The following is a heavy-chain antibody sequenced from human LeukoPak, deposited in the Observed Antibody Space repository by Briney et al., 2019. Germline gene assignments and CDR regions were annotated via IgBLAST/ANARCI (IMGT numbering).Heavy chain of an antibody. CDR3: ARFSRPGDNSGHYLDH. V-gene: IGHV4-59*01. J-gene: IGHJ4*02. CDR1: GASISSYY. D-gene: IGHD6-19*01. Sequence: SETLSLTCTVSGASISSYYWSWIRLPPGKGLEWIGFGHYTGSSNYNPSLKSRVTISVDTSKNQFSLKLSSVTAADTAVYYCARFSRPGDNSGHYLDHWGQGTLVTVSS. CDR2: GHYTGSS.